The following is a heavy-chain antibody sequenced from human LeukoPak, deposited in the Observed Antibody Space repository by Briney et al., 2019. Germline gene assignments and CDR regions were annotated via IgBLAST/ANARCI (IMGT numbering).Heavy chain of an antibody. D-gene: IGHD3-10*01. CDR1: GGSFSGYY. V-gene: IGHV4-34*01. Sequence: SETLSLTCAVYGGSFSGYYWSWIRQPPGKGLEWIGEINHSGSTNYNPSLKSRVTISADTSKNQFSLKLSSVTAADTAVYYCARGRAYYYGSGPSYYGMDVWGKGTTVTVSS. J-gene: IGHJ6*04. CDR3: ARGRAYYYGSGPSYYGMDV. CDR2: INHSGST.